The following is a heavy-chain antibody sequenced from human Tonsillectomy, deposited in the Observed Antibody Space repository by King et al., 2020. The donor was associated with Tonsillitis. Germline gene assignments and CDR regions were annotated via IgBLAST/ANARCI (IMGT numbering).Heavy chain of an antibody. CDR1: GGSISSYY. J-gene: IGHJ3*02. CDR2: IYYSGST. Sequence: VPLQESGPGLVKPSETLSLTCTVSGGSISSYYWSWLRQPPGKGLEWIGYIYYSGSTNYNPSLKSRVTISVDTSKNQFSLKLSSVTAADTAVYYCARVYSSSSDHDAFDIWGQGTMVTVSS. V-gene: IGHV4-59*01. D-gene: IGHD6-6*01. CDR3: ARVYSSSSDHDAFDI.